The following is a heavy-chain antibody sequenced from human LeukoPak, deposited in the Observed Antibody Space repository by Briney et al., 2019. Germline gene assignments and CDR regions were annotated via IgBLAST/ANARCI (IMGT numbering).Heavy chain of an antibody. V-gene: IGHV1-24*01. D-gene: IGHD4-17*01. Sequence: ASVKVSCKVSGYTLTELSMHWVRQAPGKGLEWMRGFNPEDGEAIYAQKFQGRVTMTEDTSTDTAYMELSSLRSEDTAVYYCARLSSPVTTEYYYYYMDVWGKGTTVTVSS. J-gene: IGHJ6*03. CDR3: ARLSSPVTTEYYYYYMDV. CDR2: FNPEDGEA. CDR1: GYTLTELS.